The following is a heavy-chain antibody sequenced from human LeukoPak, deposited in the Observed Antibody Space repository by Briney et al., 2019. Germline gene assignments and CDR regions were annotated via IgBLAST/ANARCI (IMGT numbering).Heavy chain of an antibody. CDR1: GGSIRSSYYY. V-gene: IGHV4-31*03. J-gene: IGHJ4*02. D-gene: IGHD3-3*01. CDR3: ARAGGFFSPFGY. CDR2: IYYSGST. Sequence: PSETLSLTCTVSGGSIRSSYYYWGWIRQPPGKGLEWIGYIYYSGSTYYNPSLKSRVTISVDTSKNQFSLKLSSVTAADTAVYYCARAGGFFSPFGYWGQGTLVTVSS.